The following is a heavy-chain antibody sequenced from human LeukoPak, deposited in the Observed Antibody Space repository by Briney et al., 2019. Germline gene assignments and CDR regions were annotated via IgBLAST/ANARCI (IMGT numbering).Heavy chain of an antibody. CDR1: GGSISSYY. CDR3: ARVAVDSSGYYEDY. V-gene: IGHV4-59*01. D-gene: IGHD3-22*01. CDR2: IYYSGST. J-gene: IGHJ4*02. Sequence: SSETLSLTCTVSGGSISSYYWSWIRQPPGKGLEWIGYIYYSGSTNYNPSLKSRVTISVDTSKNQFSLKLSSVTAADTAVYYCARVAVDSSGYYEDYWGQGTLVTVSS.